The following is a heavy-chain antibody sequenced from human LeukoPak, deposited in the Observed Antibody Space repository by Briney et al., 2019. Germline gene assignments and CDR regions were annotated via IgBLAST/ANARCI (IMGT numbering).Heavy chain of an antibody. CDR3: VRDQFFSFDY. CDR1: GFTFSTYS. Sequence: GGSLRLSCAASGFTFSTYSMNWVRQAPGKGLEWVSYISGTSSLIYYADSVKGRFTISRDNAKNSLYLQMNSLRDKDTAVYYCVRDQFFSFDYWGQGTLVTVSS. V-gene: IGHV3-48*02. J-gene: IGHJ4*02. D-gene: IGHD3-3*01. CDR2: ISGTSSLI.